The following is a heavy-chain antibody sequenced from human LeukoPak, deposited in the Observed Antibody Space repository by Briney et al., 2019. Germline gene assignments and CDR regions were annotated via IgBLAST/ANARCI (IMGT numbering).Heavy chain of an antibody. D-gene: IGHD3-10*01. Sequence: GGSLRLSCAASGFTFSNYGMHWVRQAPGKGLEWVAFIWSDGINKYHADSVKGRFTISRDNSKNTLYLQMNSLRAEDTAVYYCAKLGKTENHYGSGRFSYYYYMDVWGKGTTVTISS. CDR1: GFTFSNYG. J-gene: IGHJ6*03. CDR3: AKLGKTENHYGSGRFSYYYYMDV. CDR2: IWSDGINK. V-gene: IGHV3-30*02.